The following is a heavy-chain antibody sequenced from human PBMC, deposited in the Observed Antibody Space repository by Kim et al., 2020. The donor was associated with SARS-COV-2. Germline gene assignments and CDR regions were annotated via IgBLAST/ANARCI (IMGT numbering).Heavy chain of an antibody. Sequence: SETLSLTCAVYGGSFSGYYWSWIRQPPGKGLEWIGEINHSGSTNYNPSLKSRVTISVDTSKNQFSLKLSSVTAADTAVYYCARGRDNHLTGTSAIDYWGQGTLVTVSS. V-gene: IGHV4-34*01. CDR2: INHSGST. CDR3: ARGRDNHLTGTSAIDY. D-gene: IGHD1-7*01. CDR1: GGSFSGYY. J-gene: IGHJ4*02.